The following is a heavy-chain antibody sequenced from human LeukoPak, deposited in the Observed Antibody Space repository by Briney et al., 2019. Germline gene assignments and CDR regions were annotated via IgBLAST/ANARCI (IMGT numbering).Heavy chain of an antibody. CDR1: GFTFSSYW. J-gene: IGHJ6*03. V-gene: IGHV3-74*01. Sequence: GGSLRLSCAASGFTFSSYWMHWVRQAPGKGLVWVSRINSDGSSTSYADSVKGRFTISRDNAKNTLYLQMNSLRAEDTAVYYCAREGRITMVRGVKYYYYYYMDVWGKGTTVTISS. CDR3: AREGRITMVRGVKYYYYYYMDV. CDR2: INSDGSST. D-gene: IGHD3-10*01.